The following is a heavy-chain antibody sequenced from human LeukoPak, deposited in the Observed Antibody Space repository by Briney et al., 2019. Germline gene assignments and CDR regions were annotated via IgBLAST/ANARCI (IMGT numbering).Heavy chain of an antibody. CDR3: AKEGDYDFWSGYFYYFDY. Sequence: GGSLRLSCAASGFTFSSYAMSWVRQAPGKGLEWVSAISSSGGSTYYADSVKGRFTISRDNSKDTLYLQMNSLRAEDTAVYYCAKEGDYDFWSGYFYYFDYWGQGTLVTVSS. CDR1: GFTFSSYA. CDR2: ISSSGGST. D-gene: IGHD3-3*01. V-gene: IGHV3-23*01. J-gene: IGHJ4*02.